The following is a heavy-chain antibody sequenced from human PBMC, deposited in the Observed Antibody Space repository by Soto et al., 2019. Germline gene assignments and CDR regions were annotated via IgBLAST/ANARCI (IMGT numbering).Heavy chain of an antibody. D-gene: IGHD3-9*01. CDR2: IYYSGST. CDR3: AREGSYYDILTGYSGGGFDI. Sequence: SETPSLTCTVSGASITSSSYYWAWIRHPPGKGLEGIGSIYYSGSTYYNPSLKSRVTISVDTSKNQFSLKLSSVTAADTAVYYCAREGSYYDILTGYSGGGFDIWGQGTMVT. J-gene: IGHJ3*02. V-gene: IGHV4-39*02. CDR1: GASITSSSYY.